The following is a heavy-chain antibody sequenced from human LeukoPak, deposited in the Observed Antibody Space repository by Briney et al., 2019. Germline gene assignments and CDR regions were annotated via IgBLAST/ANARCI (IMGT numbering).Heavy chain of an antibody. CDR3: AKERATTTTFDY. J-gene: IGHJ4*02. V-gene: IGHV3-23*01. CDR1: GFNFSTYA. CDR2: ISGSGGGT. Sequence: GGSLRLSCAASGFNFSTYAMSWARHAPGKGLEWVSLISGSGGGTYYANSVKGRFTISRDNSKNTLYLQMDSLRTEDTAVYYCAKERATTTTFDYWGQGTLITVSS. D-gene: IGHD1-26*01.